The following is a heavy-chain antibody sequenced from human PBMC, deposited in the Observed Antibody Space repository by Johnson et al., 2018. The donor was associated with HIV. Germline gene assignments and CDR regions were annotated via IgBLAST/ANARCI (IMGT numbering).Heavy chain of an antibody. D-gene: IGHD3-22*01. CDR1: GFTFNNYV. J-gene: IGHJ3*02. CDR2: IYSGGST. CDR3: SRQHYFDSSGQGGVLDI. Sequence: VQLVESGGGVVQPGGSLRLSCAASGFTFNNYVMTWVRQAPGKGLEWVSVIYSGGSTYYADYVKGRFAISRDNSTNTLYLLMNSLRAEDTDLYYCSRQHYFDSSGQGGVLDIWGQGTLVTVSS. V-gene: IGHV3-66*04.